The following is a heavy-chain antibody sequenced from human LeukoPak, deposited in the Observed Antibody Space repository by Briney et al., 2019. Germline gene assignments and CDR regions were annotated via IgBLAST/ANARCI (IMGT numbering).Heavy chain of an antibody. CDR2: IIPILGIA. CDR3: ASHGPGICGSSTSCYAFDI. D-gene: IGHD2-2*01. Sequence: SVKVSCKASGGTFSSYAISWVRQAPGQGLEWMGRIIPILGIANYAQKFQGRVTITADESTSTAYMELSSLRSEDTAVYYCASHGPGICGSSTSCYAFDIWGQGTMVTVSS. V-gene: IGHV1-69*04. J-gene: IGHJ3*02. CDR1: GGTFSSYA.